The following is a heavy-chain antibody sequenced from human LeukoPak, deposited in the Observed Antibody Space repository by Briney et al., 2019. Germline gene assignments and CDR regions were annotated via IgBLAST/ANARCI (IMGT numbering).Heavy chain of an antibody. D-gene: IGHD3-3*01. CDR1: GFTCSGYS. CDR2: ISSSSSYI. J-gene: IGHJ5*02. Sequence: GGSLRLSCAASGFTCSGYSMNWVRQSPGKGLEWVSSISSSSSYIYYADSVKGRFTISTDDAKKSLYLQMNSLRAEDTAVYYCARAKILEWLLGNWFDPWGQGTLVTVSS. CDR3: ARAKILEWLLGNWFDP. V-gene: IGHV3-21*01.